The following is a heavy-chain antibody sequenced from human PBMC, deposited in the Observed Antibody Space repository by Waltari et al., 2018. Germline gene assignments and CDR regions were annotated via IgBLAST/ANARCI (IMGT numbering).Heavy chain of an antibody. J-gene: IGHJ6*03. CDR1: GFTFDDYA. V-gene: IGHV3-9*01. CDR3: AKDTTPADYYYMDV. CDR2: ISWNSGSI. Sequence: EVQLVGSGGGLVQPGRSLRLSCAASGFTFDDYAMRWVRQAPGKGLGWVSGISWNSGSIGYADSVKGRFTISRENAKNSLYLQMNSLRAVDTALYYCAKDTTPADYYYMDVWGKGTTVTVSS.